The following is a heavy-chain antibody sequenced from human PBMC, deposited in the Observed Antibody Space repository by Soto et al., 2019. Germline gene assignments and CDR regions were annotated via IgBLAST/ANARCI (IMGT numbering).Heavy chain of an antibody. J-gene: IGHJ6*02. CDR3: ARGPKGEVGGTWYYYAMDV. CDR2: VNHSGST. CDR1: GGSFSGYY. D-gene: IGHD1-26*01. V-gene: IGHV4-34*01. Sequence: SETLSLTCAVYGGSFSGYYWSWIRQPPGKGLEWIGEVNHSGSTNYDPSLKSRVTISVDTSKNQFSLKLNSVTAADTAVYYCARGPKGEVGGTWYYYAMDVWGQGTTVTVSS.